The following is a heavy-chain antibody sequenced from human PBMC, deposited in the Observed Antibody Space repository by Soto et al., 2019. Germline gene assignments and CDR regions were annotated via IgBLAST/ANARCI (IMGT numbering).Heavy chain of an antibody. D-gene: IGHD6-13*01. CDR2: IIPVLGVA. CDR3: ARSSVAAAGTLGN. Sequence: QVQLVQSRAEVKKPGSSVKVSCKASGGTLNSYTINWVRQAPGHGPEWLGRIIPVLGVANYAQTFQGRVTITADKSTSTVYMELTSLRSEDTAVYYCARSSVAAAGTLGNWGPGTLVTVSS. CDR1: GGTLNSYT. J-gene: IGHJ4*02. V-gene: IGHV1-69*02.